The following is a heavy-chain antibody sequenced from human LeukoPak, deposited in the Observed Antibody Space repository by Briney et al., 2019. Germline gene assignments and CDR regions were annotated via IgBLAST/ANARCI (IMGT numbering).Heavy chain of an antibody. Sequence: SETLSLTCSVSSGSIINSNSYWAWLRQSPGKGLEWVGSVYYTGETFYNPSVGGRVTLSRDMSKNTFSLRLESVTVADTAIYYCAREARVGDYFADNYYYYMDVWGKGTTVTVSS. CDR1: SGSIINSNSY. CDR3: AREARVGDYFADNYYYYMDV. J-gene: IGHJ6*03. D-gene: IGHD2/OR15-2a*01. V-gene: IGHV4-39*02. CDR2: VYYTGET.